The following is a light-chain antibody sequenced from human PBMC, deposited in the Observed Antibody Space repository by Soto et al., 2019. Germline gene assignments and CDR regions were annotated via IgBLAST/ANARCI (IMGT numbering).Light chain of an antibody. CDR3: HQYGSSHPIN. CDR2: GAS. J-gene: IGKJ5*01. Sequence: EIVLTQSPGTLSLSPGERATLSCRASHSVSSSYLAWYQQKPGQAPRLLIYGASSRATGIPDRFSGSGSGKDFNLTISRLEPDDFTVYYCHQYGSSHPINFGQGTRLEIK. V-gene: IGKV3-20*01. CDR1: HSVSSSY.